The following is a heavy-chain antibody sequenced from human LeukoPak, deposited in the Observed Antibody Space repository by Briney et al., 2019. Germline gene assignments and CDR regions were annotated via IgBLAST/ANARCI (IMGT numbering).Heavy chain of an antibody. Sequence: GGSLRLSCVASGFTFSNYAMIWVRQAPGKGLEWVSGIGGSGDSTYYADSVKGRFTISRDNSKNTLYLQMNSLRAEDTALYYCAKSRNFDWLPSDYWGQGTLVTVSS. CDR3: AKSRNFDWLPSDY. V-gene: IGHV3-23*01. J-gene: IGHJ4*02. CDR2: IGGSGDST. CDR1: GFTFSNYA. D-gene: IGHD3-9*01.